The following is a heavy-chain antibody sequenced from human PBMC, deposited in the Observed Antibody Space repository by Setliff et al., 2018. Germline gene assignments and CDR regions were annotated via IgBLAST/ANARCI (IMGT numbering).Heavy chain of an antibody. J-gene: IGHJ5*01. D-gene: IGHD5-18*01. Sequence: GGSLRLSCVASGFTFTTYSMNWVRRVPGKGLEWVSYISSSSNTIYHADSVKGRFTISRDNAKTSLYLQMDSLRVEDTAVYFCARSPGWIPWFDSWGQGTLVTVSS. CDR1: GFTFTTYS. CDR3: ARSPGWIPWFDS. V-gene: IGHV3-48*04. CDR2: ISSSSNTI.